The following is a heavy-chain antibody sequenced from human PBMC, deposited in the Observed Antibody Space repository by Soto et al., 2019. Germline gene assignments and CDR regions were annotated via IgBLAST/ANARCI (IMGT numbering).Heavy chain of an antibody. CDR2: IYHSGST. Sequence: QVQLQESGPGLVKPSGTLSLTCAVSGGSISSSNWWSWVRQPPGKGLEWIGEIYHSGSTNYNPSRRGRATFSVDKSKYQFSLKLSSVTAADTAVYYCAGARGDYGGNYGFDPWGQGTLVTVSS. CDR1: GGSISSSNW. V-gene: IGHV4-4*02. J-gene: IGHJ5*02. D-gene: IGHD4-17*01. CDR3: AGARGDYGGNYGFDP.